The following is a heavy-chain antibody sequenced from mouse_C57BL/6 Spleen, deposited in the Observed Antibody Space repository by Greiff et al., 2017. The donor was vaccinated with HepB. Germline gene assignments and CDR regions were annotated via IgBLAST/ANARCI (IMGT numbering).Heavy chain of an antibody. V-gene: IGHV1-82*01. CDR1: GYAFSSSW. Sequence: VQLQQSGPELVKPGASVKISCKASGYAFSSSWMNWVKQRPGKGLEWIGRIYPGDGDTNYNGKFKGKATRTADKSSSTAYMQLSSLTSEDSAVYFCAGTAQAPFAYWGQGTLVTVSA. D-gene: IGHD3-2*02. CDR2: IYPGDGDT. CDR3: AGTAQAPFAY. J-gene: IGHJ3*01.